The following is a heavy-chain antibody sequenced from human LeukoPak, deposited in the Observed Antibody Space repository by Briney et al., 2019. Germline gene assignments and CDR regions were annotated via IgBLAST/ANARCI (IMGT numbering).Heavy chain of an antibody. Sequence: PSETLSLTCVVSGGSVSGYYWGWIRQPPGRGLEWIGYVYYSGSTNYNPSFKSRVTISVDTSKNQFSLKLSSVTAADTAVYYCARHSYQWLDFDYWGQGTLVTVSS. CDR3: ARHSYQWLDFDY. V-gene: IGHV4-59*08. CDR1: GGSVSGYY. CDR2: VYYSGST. D-gene: IGHD6-19*01. J-gene: IGHJ4*02.